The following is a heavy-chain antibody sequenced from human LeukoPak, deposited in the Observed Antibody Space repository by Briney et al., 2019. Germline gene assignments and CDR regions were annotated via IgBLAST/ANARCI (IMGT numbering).Heavy chain of an antibody. V-gene: IGHV3-74*01. CDR3: AKVLLKFTYGDSPLGY. D-gene: IGHD4-17*01. CDR1: GFIFSSYA. J-gene: IGHJ4*02. Sequence: GGSLRLSCEASGFIFSSYAMNWVRQAPGKGLVWVSRIDSDGSNTNYADSVKGRFTVSRDNAKNTLYLQMNSLRAEDTAVYYCAKVLLKFTYGDSPLGYWGQGTLVTVSS. CDR2: IDSDGSNT.